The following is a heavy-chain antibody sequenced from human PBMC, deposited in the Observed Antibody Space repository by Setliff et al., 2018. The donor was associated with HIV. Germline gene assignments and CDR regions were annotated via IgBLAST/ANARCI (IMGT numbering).Heavy chain of an antibody. CDR3: ARQVTMIRGVQNYYMDV. J-gene: IGHJ6*03. CDR2: IYYSGST. D-gene: IGHD3-10*01. V-gene: IGHV4-59*08. CDR1: GGSISSHY. Sequence: SETLSLTCTVSGGSISSHYWSWIRQPPGKGLEWIGHIYYSGSTYYNPSLKSRVTISVDTSKNQFSLKLTTMTAVDTAVYYCARQVTMIRGVQNYYMDVWGKGTTVTVSS.